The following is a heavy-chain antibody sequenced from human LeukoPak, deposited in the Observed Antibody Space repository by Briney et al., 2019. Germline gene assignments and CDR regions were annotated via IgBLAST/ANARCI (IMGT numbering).Heavy chain of an antibody. CDR3: ARAPPAMSAWFDP. D-gene: IGHD3-3*01. J-gene: IGHJ5*02. CDR1: GFTFSDFW. V-gene: IGHV3-7*03. Sequence: PGGSLRLSCAASGFTFSDFWMAWVRQAPGRGLEWVANIKPDGSQKYYVGSVKGRFSISRDNAENSLYLQMNSLRADDTAVYYCARAPPAMSAWFDPWGQGTLVTVSS. CDR2: IKPDGSQK.